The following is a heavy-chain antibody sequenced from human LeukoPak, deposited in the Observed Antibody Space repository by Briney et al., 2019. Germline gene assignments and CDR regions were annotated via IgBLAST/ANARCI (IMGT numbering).Heavy chain of an antibody. CDR3: AKSMTLQWRGFFDL. J-gene: IGHJ2*01. Sequence: SGGSLRLSCAASGFTFSAYYMSWVRQAPGKGLEWVSYISSSGSTIYYADSVKGRFTISRDNAKNLLYLQMNSLRAGDTAIYYCAKSMTLQWRGFFDLWGRGTHVTVSS. V-gene: IGHV3-11*01. CDR2: ISSSGSTI. D-gene: IGHD6-19*01. CDR1: GFTFSAYY.